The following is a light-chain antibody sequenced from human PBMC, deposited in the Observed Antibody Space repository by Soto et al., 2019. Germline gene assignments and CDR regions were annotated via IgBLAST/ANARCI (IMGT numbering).Light chain of an antibody. Sequence: DIQMTQSPSTLSGSVGDRVTITCRASQSVSRWMAWYQQKPGKAPNLLIYDASSLKGGVPSRFSGSGSGTEFTLTISSLQPDDFAAYYCQQYNTYWTFGQGTKVDIK. J-gene: IGKJ1*01. CDR1: QSVSRW. V-gene: IGKV1-5*01. CDR3: QQYNTYWT. CDR2: DAS.